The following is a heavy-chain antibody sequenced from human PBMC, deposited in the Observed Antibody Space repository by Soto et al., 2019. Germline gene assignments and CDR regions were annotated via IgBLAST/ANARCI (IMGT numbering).Heavy chain of an antibody. V-gene: IGHV3-74*01. D-gene: IGHD2-21*02. CDR2: LQTDGSHP. J-gene: IGHJ4*02. CDR3: ARGGDPDY. CDR1: GFTFDYYC. Sequence: EVHLVDSGGGLSQCGGSLRLSCVASGFTFDYYCMHWVRQAPGEGLMWVSRLQTDGSHPDYADSVKGRFTISRDNAKNTLYLQMNNLRAEDTAVYYCARGGDPDYWGQGTLVTVSS.